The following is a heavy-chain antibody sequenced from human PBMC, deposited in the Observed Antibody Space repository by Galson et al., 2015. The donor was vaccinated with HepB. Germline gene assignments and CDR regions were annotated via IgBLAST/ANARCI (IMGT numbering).Heavy chain of an antibody. CDR1: GFTFSSYA. CDR2: ISGSGGST. V-gene: IGHV3-23*01. J-gene: IGHJ4*02. CDR3: AKVRSTRFRGGSFDY. Sequence: SLRLSCAASGFTFSSYAMSWVRQAPEKGLEWVSAISGSGGSTYYADSVKGRFAISRDNSKNTLYLQMNSLRAEDTAVYYCAKVRSTRFRGGSFDYWGQGTLVTVSS. D-gene: IGHD1-26*01.